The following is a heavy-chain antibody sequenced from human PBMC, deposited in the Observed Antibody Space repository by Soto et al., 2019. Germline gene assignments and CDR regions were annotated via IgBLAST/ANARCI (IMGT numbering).Heavy chain of an antibody. CDR1: GFSISTTGVG. V-gene: IGHV2-5*02. D-gene: IGHD1-20*01. J-gene: IGHJ4*01. CDR2: TYWDNDN. CDR3: AHRRGGYNWDDGYFDY. Sequence: QITLKESGPTLVKHTQTLTLTCTFSGFSISTTGVGVGWIRQRPGQALEWLAFTYWDNDNRYNPSLKSRLTVAKDASKSLVVLLMTNMDPVDTATYYCAHRRGGYNWDDGYFDYWGPGTLVTVSA.